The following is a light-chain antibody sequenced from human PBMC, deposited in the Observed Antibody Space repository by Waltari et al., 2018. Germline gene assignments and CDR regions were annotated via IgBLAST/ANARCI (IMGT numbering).Light chain of an antibody. CDR2: QDS. Sequence: SYDLSQPTSVTVSPGQTASITRSGDKVGEKYVCWYQQKSGQSPVLVIFQDSKRPSGIPERFSGSNSGNTATLTISGTQPLDEGDYYCQAWDTNTEDVFGGGTRLTVL. CDR1: KVGEKY. V-gene: IGLV3-1*01. J-gene: IGLJ2*01. CDR3: QAWDTNTEDV.